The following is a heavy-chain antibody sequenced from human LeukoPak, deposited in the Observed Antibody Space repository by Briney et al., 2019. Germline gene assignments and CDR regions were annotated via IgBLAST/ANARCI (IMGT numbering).Heavy chain of an antibody. Sequence: ASVKVSCKASGYTFTGYYMHWVRQAPGQGLEWMGWINPNSGGTNYAQKFQGRVTMTRDTSISTAYMELSRLRSDDTAVYYCARDFGSGWYQYYFDYWGKGTLVTVSS. CDR3: ARDFGSGWYQYYFDY. J-gene: IGHJ4*02. D-gene: IGHD6-19*01. CDR1: GYTFTGYY. V-gene: IGHV1-2*02. CDR2: INPNSGGT.